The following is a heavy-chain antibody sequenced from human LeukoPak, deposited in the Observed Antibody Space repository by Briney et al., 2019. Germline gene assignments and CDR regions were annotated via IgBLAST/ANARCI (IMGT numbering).Heavy chain of an antibody. D-gene: IGHD6-13*01. CDR1: GYTFTSYG. CDR3: ARDRIAAAGTSARFDP. J-gene: IGHJ5*02. V-gene: IGHV1-18*01. CDR2: ISAYNGNT. Sequence: ASVKVSCKASGYTFTSYGISWVRQAPGQGLEWMGWISAYNGNTNYAQKFQGRVTITADESTSTAYMELSSLRSEDTAVYYCARDRIAAAGTSARFDPWGQGTLVTVSS.